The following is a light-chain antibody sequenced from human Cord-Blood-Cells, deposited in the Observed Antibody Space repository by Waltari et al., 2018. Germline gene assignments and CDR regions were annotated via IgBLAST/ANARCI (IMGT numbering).Light chain of an antibody. CDR2: AAS. Sequence: IQMTPPSSSTSASVGDRVTITCRASQSISSYLNWYQQKPGKAPKLLIYAASSLQSGVPSRFSGSGSGTDFTLTISSLQPEDFATYYCQQSHSTPPTFGGGTKVEIK. J-gene: IGKJ4*01. CDR3: QQSHSTPPT. V-gene: IGKV1-39*01. CDR1: QSISSY.